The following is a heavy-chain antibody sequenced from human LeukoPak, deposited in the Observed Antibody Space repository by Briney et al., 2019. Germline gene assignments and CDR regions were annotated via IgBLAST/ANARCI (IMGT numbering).Heavy chain of an antibody. D-gene: IGHD3-10*01. CDR3: ARDQVTKEVWAGEAFDI. V-gene: IGHV4-38-2*02. Sequence: SETLSLTCAVYGGSFSGYYWGWIRQPPGKGLEWIGSIYHSGSTYYNPSLKSRVAISVDTSKNQFSLKLSSVTAADTAVYYCARDQVTKEVWAGEAFDIWGQGTMVTVSS. J-gene: IGHJ3*02. CDR2: IYHSGST. CDR1: GGSFSGYY.